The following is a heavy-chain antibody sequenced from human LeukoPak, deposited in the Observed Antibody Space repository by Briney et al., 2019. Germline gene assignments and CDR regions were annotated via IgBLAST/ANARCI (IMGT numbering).Heavy chain of an antibody. Sequence: GGSLRLSCAASGFTFSSYSMNWVRQAPGKGLEWVSSISSSSSYIYYADSVKGRFTISRDNAKNSLYLQMNSLRAEDTAVYYCARDGVSYYYDSSGGYYFDYWGQGTLVTVSS. CDR3: ARDGVSYYYDSSGGYYFDY. CDR1: GFTFSSYS. CDR2: ISSSSSYI. V-gene: IGHV3-21*01. J-gene: IGHJ4*02. D-gene: IGHD3-22*01.